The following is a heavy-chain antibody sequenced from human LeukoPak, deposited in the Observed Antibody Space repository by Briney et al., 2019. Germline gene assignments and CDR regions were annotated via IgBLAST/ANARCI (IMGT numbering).Heavy chain of an antibody. D-gene: IGHD3-16*02. J-gene: IGHJ4*02. V-gene: IGHV3-33*01. CDR3: ARDFELSH. Sequence: GSSLRLSCAASGFTFSSYGMHWVRQAPGKGLEWVALIWYDGSSKHYADSVRGRFTISRDNSKNTLYLQMNSLRAEDTAVYYCARDFELSHWGQGTLVTVSS. CDR1: GFTFSSYG. CDR2: IWYDGSSK.